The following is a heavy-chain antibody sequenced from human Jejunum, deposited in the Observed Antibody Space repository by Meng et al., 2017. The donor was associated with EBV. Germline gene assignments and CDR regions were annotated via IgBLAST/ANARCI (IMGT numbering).Heavy chain of an antibody. Sequence: EVQLVGAGGGWFQPGGSLRLSWAASGFTFSDHYMDWFRQAPGKGLEWLGLIRNKPRGYTAEYAASVKGRFTISRDDSRNSLYLQMNSLKTEDTAVYYCADLGTSPLGPRGQGTLVTVSS. CDR1: GFTFSDHY. V-gene: IGHV3-72*01. CDR3: ADLGTSPLGP. J-gene: IGHJ5*02. CDR2: IRNKPRGYTA. D-gene: IGHD3-16*01.